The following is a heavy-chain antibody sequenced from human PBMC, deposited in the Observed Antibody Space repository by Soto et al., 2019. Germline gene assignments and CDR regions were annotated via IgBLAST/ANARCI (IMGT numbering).Heavy chain of an antibody. CDR3: ARETAGYTSTSAFDD. V-gene: IGHV3-21*01. CDR1: GFTFSTYS. CDR2: ISSTSTYI. Sequence: PGGSLRLSCAASGFTFSTYSMNWVRQAPGKGLEWISSISSTSTYIYYADSLKGRFTISRDNTKNSLYLQINSLRDDDTAVYYCARETAGYTSTSAFDDWGQGALVTVA. D-gene: IGHD6-13*01. J-gene: IGHJ4*02.